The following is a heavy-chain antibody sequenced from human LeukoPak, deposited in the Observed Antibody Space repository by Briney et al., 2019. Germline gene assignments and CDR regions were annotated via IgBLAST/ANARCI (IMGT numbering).Heavy chain of an antibody. Sequence: GGSLRLSCAASGFTFSSYAMHWVRQAPGKGLEWVAVISYDGSNKYYADSVKGRFTISRDNSKNTLYLQTNSLRAEDTAVYYCARDARPLFNWGQGTLVTVSS. V-gene: IGHV3-30-3*01. J-gene: IGHJ4*02. CDR2: ISYDGSNK. CDR1: GFTFSSYA. CDR3: ARDARPLFN. D-gene: IGHD3-3*01.